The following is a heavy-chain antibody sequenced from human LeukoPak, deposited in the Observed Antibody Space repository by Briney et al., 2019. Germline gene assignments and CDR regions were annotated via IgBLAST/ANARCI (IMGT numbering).Heavy chain of an antibody. CDR1: GYTFTGYY. D-gene: IGHD1-26*01. CDR2: IYPHSGGT. Sequence: ASVKVSCKASGYTFTGYYIHWVRQAPGQGPEWMGWIYPHSGGTNYAQKFQGRVTMTRDTSISTACMELSRLRSDDTAVYYCARDQVDAGSYFAFFDYWGQGTLVTVSS. CDR3: ARDQVDAGSYFAFFDY. J-gene: IGHJ4*02. V-gene: IGHV1-2*02.